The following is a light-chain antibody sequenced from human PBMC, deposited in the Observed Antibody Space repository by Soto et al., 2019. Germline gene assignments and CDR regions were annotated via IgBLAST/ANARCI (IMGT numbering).Light chain of an antibody. Sequence: EMVLTQSPGALSLSPVEGAALSCGGSQSVRSTYLAWYQQKPGQSPRLLIYGASSRATGIPDRFSGSGSGTDFTLTISRLEPEDFAVYYCQQYGNSPQTFGQGTKVDIK. CDR1: QSVRSTY. V-gene: IGKV3-20*01. CDR2: GAS. J-gene: IGKJ1*01. CDR3: QQYGNSPQT.